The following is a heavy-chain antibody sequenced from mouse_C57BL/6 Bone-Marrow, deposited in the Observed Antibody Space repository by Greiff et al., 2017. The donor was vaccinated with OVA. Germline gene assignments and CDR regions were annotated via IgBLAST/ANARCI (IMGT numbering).Heavy chain of an antibody. CDR2: ISYDGSN. Sequence: VQLKQSGPGLVKPSQSLSLTCSVTGYSITSGYYWNWIRQFPGNKLEWMGYISYDGSNNYNPSLKNRISITRDTSKNQFFLKLNSVTTEDTATYYCAREGYGPYWYFDVWGTGATVTVSS. CDR3: AREGYGPYWYFDV. D-gene: IGHD1-1*02. V-gene: IGHV3-6*01. J-gene: IGHJ1*03. CDR1: GYSITSGYY.